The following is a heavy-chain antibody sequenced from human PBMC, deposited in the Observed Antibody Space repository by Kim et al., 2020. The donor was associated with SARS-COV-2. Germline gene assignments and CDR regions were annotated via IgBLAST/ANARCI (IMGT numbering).Heavy chain of an antibody. V-gene: IGHV3-15*01. CDR2: IKSKTDGGTT. D-gene: IGHD2-15*01. Sequence: GGSLRLSCAASGFTFSNAWMSWVRQAPGKGLEWVGRIKSKTDGGTTDYAAPVKGRFTISRDDSKNTLYLQMNSLKTEDTAVYYCTTGRAKVVVAATRGMAFDIWGQGTMVTVSS. J-gene: IGHJ3*02. CDR1: GFTFSNAW. CDR3: TTGRAKVVVAATRGMAFDI.